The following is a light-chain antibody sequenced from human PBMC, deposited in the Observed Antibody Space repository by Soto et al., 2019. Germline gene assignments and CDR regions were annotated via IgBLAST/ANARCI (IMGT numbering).Light chain of an antibody. V-gene: IGLV1-44*01. CDR3: AAWDDSLNGPE. CDR2: SNN. CDR1: SANIGANA. Sequence: QPVLTQPPSASGTPGQRVTISCSGSSANIGANAVHWYQQLPGTAPKLLIYSNNQRPSGVPDRFSGSKSGTSASLAISGLQSEDEADYYCAAWDDSLNGPEFGGGTKLTVL. J-gene: IGLJ2*01.